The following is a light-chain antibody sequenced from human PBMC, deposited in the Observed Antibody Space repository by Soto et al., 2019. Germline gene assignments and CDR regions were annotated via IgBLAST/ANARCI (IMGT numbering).Light chain of an antibody. CDR2: DAA. CDR1: QGISSW. CDR3: QHYNSYSQT. J-gene: IGKJ1*01. V-gene: IGKV1-5*01. Sequence: DIQMTQSPSTLSASVVDRVIITCRASQGISSWLAWYQQKPGKAPKLLIYDAAGLESGVPSRFSGSGSGTEFTLTISSLQPDDFATYYCQHYNSYSQTFGQGTKVDIK.